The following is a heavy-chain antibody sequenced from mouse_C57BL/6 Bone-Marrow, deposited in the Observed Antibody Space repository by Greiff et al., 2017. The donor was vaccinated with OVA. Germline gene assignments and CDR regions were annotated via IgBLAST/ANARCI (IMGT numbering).Heavy chain of an antibody. CDR1: GYAFSSYW. CDR3: ARGGLLYPYWYFDV. CDR2: IYPGDGDT. J-gene: IGHJ1*03. V-gene: IGHV1-80*01. D-gene: IGHD2-12*01. Sequence: VQLQESGAELVKPGASVKISCKASGYAFSSYWMNWVKQRPGKGLEWIGQIYPGDGDTNYNGKFKGKATLTADKSSSTAYMQLSSLTSEDSAVYFCARGGLLYPYWYFDVWGTGTTVTVSS.